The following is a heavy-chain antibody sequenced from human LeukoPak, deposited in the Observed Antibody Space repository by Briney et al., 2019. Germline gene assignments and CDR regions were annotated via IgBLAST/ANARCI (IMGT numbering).Heavy chain of an antibody. CDR3: ARGRDGSGSFDY. D-gene: IGHD3-10*01. J-gene: IGHJ4*02. CDR1: GGSISSYY. V-gene: IGHV4-59*12. CDR2: IYHSAST. Sequence: SETLSLTCTVSGGSISSYYWSWIRQPPGKGLEWIGYIYHSASTYYNPSLKSRLTISVDRSKNQFSLKLNSVTAADTALYYCARGRDGSGSFDYWGQGTPVTVSS.